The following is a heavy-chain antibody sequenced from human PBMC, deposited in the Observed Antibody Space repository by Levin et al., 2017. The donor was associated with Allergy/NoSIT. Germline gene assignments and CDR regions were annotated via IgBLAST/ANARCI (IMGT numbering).Heavy chain of an antibody. D-gene: IGHD3-10*01. CDR1: GASIRNSHFY. V-gene: IGHV4-39*01. CDR3: ASPSDSVSQATFDN. Sequence: SETLSLTCTVSGASIRNSHFYCAWIRQTPGKALEWIGSVYYSGTTYSNPSLKSRVTLSLDTSKNEYSLNLRSVTAADSALYFCASPSDSVSQATFDNWGQGALVTVSS. J-gene: IGHJ4*02. CDR2: VYYSGTT.